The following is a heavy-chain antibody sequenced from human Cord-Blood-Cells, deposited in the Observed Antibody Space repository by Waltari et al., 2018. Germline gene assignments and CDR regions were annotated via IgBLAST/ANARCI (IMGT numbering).Heavy chain of an antibody. CDR3: ARGPITGVDY. D-gene: IGHD1-20*01. CDR2: ISYDGSNK. J-gene: IGHJ4*02. V-gene: IGHV3-30-3*01. Sequence: QVQLVESGGGVVQPGRSLRLSCAASGFTFGSYAIHWVRQAPGKGLEGVAVISYDGSNKYYADSVKGRFTISRDNSKNTLYLQMNSLRAEDTAVYYCARGPITGVDYWGQGTLVTVSS. CDR1: GFTFGSYA.